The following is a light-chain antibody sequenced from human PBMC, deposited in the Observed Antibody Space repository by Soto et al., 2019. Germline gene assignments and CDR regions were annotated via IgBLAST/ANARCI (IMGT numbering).Light chain of an antibody. CDR3: QQYNSYWT. Sequence: DIQMTQSPSTLSASVGDRVTITCRASQTIYDWLAWYQQKPGKAPKLLIYKTSNVQSGVPSRFSGSASGKDFTLTISSLQPDDFATYYCQQYNSYWTFGQGTKVEIK. CDR2: KTS. V-gene: IGKV1-5*03. CDR1: QTIYDW. J-gene: IGKJ1*01.